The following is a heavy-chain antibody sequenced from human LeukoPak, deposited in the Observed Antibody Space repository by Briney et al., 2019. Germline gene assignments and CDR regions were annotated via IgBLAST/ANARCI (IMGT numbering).Heavy chain of an antibody. Sequence: GGSLRLSCAAPGFTFSSFTMTWVRQAPGKGLEWVSTIGGSGASTYYAGPVKGRFTISRDNSKNTLSLQMNSLRAEDSAIYYCAKNYYGSGTMGGYWGQGTLVTVSS. CDR1: GFTFSSFT. D-gene: IGHD3-10*01. V-gene: IGHV3-23*01. CDR3: AKNYYGSGTMGGY. J-gene: IGHJ4*02. CDR2: IGGSGAST.